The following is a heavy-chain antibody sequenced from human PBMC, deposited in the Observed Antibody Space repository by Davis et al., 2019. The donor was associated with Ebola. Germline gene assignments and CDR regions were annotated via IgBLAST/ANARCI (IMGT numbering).Heavy chain of an antibody. CDR2: IYSSGST. CDR3: ARGPRDYYDSSGLDY. CDR1: GGSISSYY. V-gene: IGHV4-59*01. J-gene: IGHJ4*02. D-gene: IGHD3-22*01. Sequence: SETLSLTCTVSGGSISSYYWSWIRQPAGKGLEWIGYIYSSGSTNYNPSLKSRVTISVDTSKNQFSLKLSSVTAADTAVYYCARGPRDYYDSSGLDYWGQGTLVTVSS.